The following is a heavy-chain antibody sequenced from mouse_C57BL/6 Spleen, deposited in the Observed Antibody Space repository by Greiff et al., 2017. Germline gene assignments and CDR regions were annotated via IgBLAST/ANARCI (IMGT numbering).Heavy chain of an antibody. D-gene: IGHD1-1*01. V-gene: IGHV1-15*01. J-gene: IGHJ4*01. CDR1: GYTFTDYE. Sequence: VQLQQSGAELVRPGASVTLSCKASGYTFTDYEMHWVKQTPVHGLEWIGAIDPETGGTAYNQKFKGKAILTADKSSSTAYMELRCLTSEDSAVYYCTRNYGSSYWAMDYWGQGTSVTVSS. CDR3: TRNYGSSYWAMDY. CDR2: IDPETGGT.